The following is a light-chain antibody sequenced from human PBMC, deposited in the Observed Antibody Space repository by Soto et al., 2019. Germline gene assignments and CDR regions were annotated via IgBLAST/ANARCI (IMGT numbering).Light chain of an antibody. CDR3: QQANSFPYN. Sequence: DIQMTQSPSSVSASVGDRVTITCRASQGITRWLVWYQQKPGKAPRLLIYAASSLQSGVPSRFSGSGSGTDFTLTISSLQPEDFGTYYCQQANSFPYNFGQGTK. V-gene: IGKV1-12*01. CDR2: AAS. CDR1: QGITRW. J-gene: IGKJ2*01.